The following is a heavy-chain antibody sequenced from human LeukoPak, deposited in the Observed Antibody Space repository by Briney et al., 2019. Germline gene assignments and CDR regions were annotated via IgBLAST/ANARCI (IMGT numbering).Heavy chain of an antibody. CDR2: IDHSEST. V-gene: IGHV4-59*01. J-gene: IGHJ4*02. Sequence: LETLSLTCTVSGGSFSSYYWTWIRQPPGKGLEWIGYIDHSESTNYNPSLKSRVSISSDTSKNQFSLELSSVTAADTAVYYCARLKATVSIHAYFDSWGQGTLVTVSS. CDR3: ARLKATVSIHAYFDS. D-gene: IGHD4-17*01. CDR1: GGSFSSYY.